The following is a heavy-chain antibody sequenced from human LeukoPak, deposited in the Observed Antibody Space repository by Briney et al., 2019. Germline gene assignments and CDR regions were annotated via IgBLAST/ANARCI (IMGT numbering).Heavy chain of an antibody. D-gene: IGHD6-19*01. J-gene: IGHJ4*02. CDR1: GFTFSNYA. Sequence: GGSLRLSCAASGFTFSNYAMSWFGQAPGKGLEWVSAISGSGGNTYYTDSLKGRFTISRDNSDNTLYLQTNSLRAEDTAVYYCAKDGGSGWHLYYFDYWGQGALVTVSS. CDR3: AKDGGSGWHLYYFDY. V-gene: IGHV3-23*01. CDR2: ISGSGGNT.